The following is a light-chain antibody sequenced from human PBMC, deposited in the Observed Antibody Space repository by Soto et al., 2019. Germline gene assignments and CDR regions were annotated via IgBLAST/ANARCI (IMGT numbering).Light chain of an antibody. Sequence: ETVMTQSPATLSVSPGEGATLSCRASRSISSSLAWYQQKPGRAPRLLIYGASTRAPDIPARFSGSGSGTEFTLTISSLQSEDFAIYYCQQYKYWPLAFGGGTRVEIK. CDR3: QQYKYWPLA. J-gene: IGKJ4*01. CDR2: GAS. CDR1: RSISSS. V-gene: IGKV3-15*01.